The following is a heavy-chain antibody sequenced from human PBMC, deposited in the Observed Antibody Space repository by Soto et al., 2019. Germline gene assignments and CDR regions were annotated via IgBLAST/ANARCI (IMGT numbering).Heavy chain of an antibody. Sequence: PGGSLRLSCAASGFTFSSYAMNWVRKAPGKGLEWVSAISGSAATTHFADSVKGRFTISRDNSKNTLYLQMNSLRAEDTAVYYCAGDRSYYDSSGSYSPPYWGQGTLVTVS. CDR1: GFTFSSYA. CDR2: ISGSAATT. V-gene: IGHV3-23*01. CDR3: AGDRSYYDSSGSYSPPY. J-gene: IGHJ4*02. D-gene: IGHD3-22*01.